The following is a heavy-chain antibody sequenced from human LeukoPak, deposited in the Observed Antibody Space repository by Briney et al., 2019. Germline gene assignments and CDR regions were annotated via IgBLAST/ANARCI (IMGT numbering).Heavy chain of an antibody. CDR3: ARDRGYYYDSSGVHAFDI. CDR1: GGSISSGGYY. V-gene: IGHV4-61*08. J-gene: IGHJ3*02. CDR2: IYYSGST. Sequence: SETLSLTCTVSGGSISSGGYYWSWIRQPPGKGLEWIGYIYYSGSTNYNPSLKSRVTISVDTSKNQFSLKLSSVTAADTAVYYCARDRGYYYDSSGVHAFDIWGQGTMVTVSS. D-gene: IGHD3-22*01.